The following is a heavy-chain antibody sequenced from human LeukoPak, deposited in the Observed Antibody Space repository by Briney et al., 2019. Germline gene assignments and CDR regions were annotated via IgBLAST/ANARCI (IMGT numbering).Heavy chain of an antibody. CDR1: GYTFTSYG. D-gene: IGHD7-27*01. V-gene: IGHV1-18*01. J-gene: IGHJ4*02. Sequence: ASVNVSCKASGYTFTSYGISWVRQAPGQGLEWMGWISAYRGNTNYAQKLQGTVTMTTDTSTSTAYMELMSLRSDDTAVYYCARGLTGDPPDYWGQGTLVTVSS. CDR3: ARGLTGDPPDY. CDR2: ISAYRGNT.